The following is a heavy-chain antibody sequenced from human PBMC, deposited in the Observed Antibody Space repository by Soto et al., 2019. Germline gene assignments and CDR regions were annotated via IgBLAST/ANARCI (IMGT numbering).Heavy chain of an antibody. V-gene: IGHV3-30-3*01. Sequence: QVQLVESGGGVVQPGRSLRLSCAASRFTFSYYAMHWIRQAPGKGLVWMAVILSDGSKEYYAESVKGRFTISRDNSKSTLYLQMYRLRVEETAVYYGVRTRAVAGPDALGMRGQGTMDTLS. J-gene: IGHJ3*02. CDR1: RFTFSYYA. CDR3: VRTRAVAGPDALGM. D-gene: IGHD6-19*01. CDR2: ILSDGSKE.